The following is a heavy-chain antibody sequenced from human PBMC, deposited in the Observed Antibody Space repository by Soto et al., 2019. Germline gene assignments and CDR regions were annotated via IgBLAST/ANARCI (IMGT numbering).Heavy chain of an antibody. D-gene: IGHD5-18*01. V-gene: IGHV1-46*01. CDR2: INPSGGST. J-gene: IGHJ4*02. CDR3: ASIVDKAMVG. Sequence: XSVKVSCNASGYTFTSYYMNLVRQAPGQGLEWMGIINPSGGSTSYAQKFQGRVTMTRDTSTSTVYMELSSLRSEDTAVYYCASIVDKAMVGWGQGTLVTSPQ. CDR1: GYTFTSYY.